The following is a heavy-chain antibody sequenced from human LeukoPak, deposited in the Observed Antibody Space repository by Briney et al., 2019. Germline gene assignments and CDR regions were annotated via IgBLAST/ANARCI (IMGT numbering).Heavy chain of an antibody. Sequence: SGGSLRLSCAASGFTFTDVYMSWIRQSPGKGLEWLAYISPNSADISYADSVKGRFTISRDNAKNSLYLQMNSLRVEDTGIYYCSRDPRSLDYWGQGALVTVSS. CDR1: GFTFTDVY. J-gene: IGHJ4*02. CDR3: SRDPRSLDY. CDR2: ISPNSADI. V-gene: IGHV3-11*01.